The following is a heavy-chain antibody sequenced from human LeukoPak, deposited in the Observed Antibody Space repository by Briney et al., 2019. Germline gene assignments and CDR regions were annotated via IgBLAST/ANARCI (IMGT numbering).Heavy chain of an antibody. D-gene: IGHD5-18*01. V-gene: IGHV3-7*01. CDR3: ARDPTRGYSYGYEDY. CDR2: IKHDGSEK. J-gene: IGHJ4*02. Sequence: PGGSLRLSCAASGFTVSSNYMNWVRKAPGKGLEWVANIKHDGSEKYYVDSVKGRFTISRDNAKNSLYLQMNSLRAEDTAVYYCARDPTRGYSYGYEDYWGQGTLVTVSS. CDR1: GFTVSSNY.